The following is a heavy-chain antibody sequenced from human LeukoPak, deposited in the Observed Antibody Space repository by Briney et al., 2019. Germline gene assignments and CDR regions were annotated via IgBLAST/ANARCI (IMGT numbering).Heavy chain of an antibody. CDR2: ISSSSSYI. D-gene: IGHD3-10*01. V-gene: IGHV3-21*01. CDR1: GFTFSSYS. J-gene: IGHJ4*02. CDR3: ARPYYYGSGSYYRNDY. Sequence: GGSLRLSCAASGFTFSSYSMNWVRQAPGKGLEWVSPISSSSSYIYYADSVKGRFTISGDNAKNSLYLQMNSLRAEDTAVYYCARPYYYGSGSYYRNDYWGQGTLVTVSS.